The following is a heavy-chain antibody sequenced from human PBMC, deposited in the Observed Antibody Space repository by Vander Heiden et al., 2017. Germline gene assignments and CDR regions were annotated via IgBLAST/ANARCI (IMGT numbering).Heavy chain of an antibody. J-gene: IGHJ4*02. CDR3: VTGTSGSYYFNF. V-gene: IGHV3-30*04. CDR1: GFTFSSYA. Sequence: QVQLVESGGGVVQPGRSLRLSCAASGFTFSSYAMHWVRQAPGKGLEWVAVVSFDGSNKYYADSVKGRFTISRDNSKNTLYLQMNSLRAEDTALYYCVTGTSGSYYFNFWGQGALVTVSS. D-gene: IGHD1-26*01. CDR2: VSFDGSNK.